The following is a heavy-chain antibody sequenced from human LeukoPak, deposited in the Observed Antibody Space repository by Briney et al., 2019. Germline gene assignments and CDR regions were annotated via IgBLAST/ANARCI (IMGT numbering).Heavy chain of an antibody. CDR2: ISSSGSTI. CDR1: GFTFSDYY. D-gene: IGHD6-13*01. V-gene: IGHV3-11*01. J-gene: IGHJ4*02. CDR3: ASALIAAAGTI. Sequence: RSGGSLRLSCAASGFTFSDYYMSWIRQAPGKGLEWVSYISSSGSTIYYADSVKGRFTISRDNAKSSLYLQMNSLRAEDTAVYYCASALIAAAGTIWGQETMVTVSS.